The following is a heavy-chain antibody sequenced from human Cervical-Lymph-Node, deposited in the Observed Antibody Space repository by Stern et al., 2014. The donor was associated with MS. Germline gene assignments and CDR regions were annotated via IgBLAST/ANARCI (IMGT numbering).Heavy chain of an antibody. CDR3: AKDDGYIGFDY. V-gene: IGHV3-23*04. J-gene: IGHJ4*02. CDR2: ISASGNST. D-gene: IGHD5-18*01. Sequence: VQLVESGGGLAHPGRSLRLSCAASEFTFSTYAMTWVRQTPGKGLEWVATISASGNSTYFADSVKGRFTVSRDNSNNTLYLQMSNLTAEDTAIYFCAKDDGYIGFDYWGQGTPVTVSS. CDR1: EFTFSTYA.